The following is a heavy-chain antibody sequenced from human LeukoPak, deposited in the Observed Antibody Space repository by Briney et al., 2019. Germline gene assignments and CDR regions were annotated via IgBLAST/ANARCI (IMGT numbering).Heavy chain of an antibody. CDR2: IYSGGIT. J-gene: IGHJ3*02. CDR3: AKQCGGSDWFDAFDI. D-gene: IGHD6-19*01. V-gene: IGHV3-53*05. Sequence: PGGSLRLSCAASGFTVSSSYVSWVRQAPGKGLEWVSVIYSGGITYYADSVKGRFTFSRDNSKNTLYLQMNSLRAEDTAVYYCAKQCGGSDWFDAFDIWGQGTMVTVSS. CDR1: GFTVSSSY.